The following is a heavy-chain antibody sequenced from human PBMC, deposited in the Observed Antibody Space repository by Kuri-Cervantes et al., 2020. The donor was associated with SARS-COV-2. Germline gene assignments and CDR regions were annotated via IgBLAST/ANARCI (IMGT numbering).Heavy chain of an antibody. CDR2: ISNSSSYI. CDR3: ARIQETTIFGVVIHLYYYMDV. V-gene: IGHV3-21*01. CDR1: GFTFSSYS. J-gene: IGHJ6*03. D-gene: IGHD3-3*01. Sequence: LSLTCAASGFTFSSYSMNWVRQAPGKGLEWVSSISNSSSYIYYADSVKGRFTISRDNAKNSLYLQMNSLRAEDTAVYYCARIQETTIFGVVIHLYYYMDVWGKGTTVTVSS.